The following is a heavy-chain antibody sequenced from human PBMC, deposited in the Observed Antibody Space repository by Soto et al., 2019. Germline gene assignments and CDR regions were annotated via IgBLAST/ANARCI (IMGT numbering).Heavy chain of an antibody. CDR1: GGSFSDSY. CDR2: VYYTGST. Sequence: SETLSLTCSVSGGSFSDSYWTWFRQPPGKGLEWLGYVYYTGSTNYCPSLRSRVSISVDTSKNEFSLRLSSVTAADTAVYFCARSVAVPGAHIDFWGQGTQVTVSS. V-gene: IGHV4-59*01. D-gene: IGHD6-19*01. CDR3: ARSVAVPGAHIDF. J-gene: IGHJ4*02.